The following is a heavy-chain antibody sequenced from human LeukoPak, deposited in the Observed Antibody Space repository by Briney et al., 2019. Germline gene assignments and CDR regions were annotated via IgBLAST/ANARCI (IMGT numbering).Heavy chain of an antibody. CDR1: GGSISSYY. Sequence: SETLSLTCTVSGGSISSYYWSWIRQPPGKGLEGIGYIYYSGSTNYNPSLKGRVTISVDTSKNQFSLKLSSVTAADTAVYYCARHEWTKGYRSGLSYWGQGTLVTVSS. D-gene: IGHD2-2*01. CDR3: ARHEWTKGYRSGLSY. CDR2: IYYSGST. V-gene: IGHV4-59*08. J-gene: IGHJ4*02.